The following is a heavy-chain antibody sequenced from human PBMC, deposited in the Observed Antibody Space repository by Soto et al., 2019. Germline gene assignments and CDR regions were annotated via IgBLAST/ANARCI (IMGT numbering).Heavy chain of an antibody. CDR3: AREPFSASPNFFDY. J-gene: IGHJ4*02. CDR2: IGLSGDTI. CDR1: GFSFTNYE. D-gene: IGHD3-16*01. Sequence: GGSLRLSCAVSGFSFTNYEMNWVRQAPGKGLEWIAYIGLSGDTIYYADPVKGRFTISRDHAKNSLELQMNSLRADDTALYYCAREPFSASPNFFDYWGRGTQVTVSS. V-gene: IGHV3-48*03.